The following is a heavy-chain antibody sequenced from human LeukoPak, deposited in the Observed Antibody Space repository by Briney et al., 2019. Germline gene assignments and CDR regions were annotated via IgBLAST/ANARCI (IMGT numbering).Heavy chain of an antibody. CDR1: GFTLSSSW. J-gene: IGHJ4*02. CDR2: INGDGSSF. CDR3: ARGGVGTFDY. D-gene: IGHD1-26*01. V-gene: IGHV3-74*01. Sequence: GGSLRLSCAASGFTLSSSWMHWVRQAPGKGLVWVSQINGDGSSFTYADSVKGRLTISRDNARNIIYLQLNSLRAEDTAVYFCARGGVGTFDYWGQGTLVTVSS.